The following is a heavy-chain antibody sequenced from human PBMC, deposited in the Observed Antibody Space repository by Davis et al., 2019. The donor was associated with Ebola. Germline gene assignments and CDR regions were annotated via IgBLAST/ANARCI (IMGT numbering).Heavy chain of an antibody. J-gene: IGHJ4*02. V-gene: IGHV4-59*08. D-gene: IGHD4/OR15-4a*01. Sequence: PSETLSLTCSVSGGSIFAYYWSWVRQPPGKALEWIGYIYYSGNTNYNPSLESRVTMSVDTSKNQFSLNLASVTASDTAVYYCVRTHYGVNSHFDYWGQGILVTVSS. CDR1: GGSIFAYY. CDR2: IYYSGNT. CDR3: VRTHYGVNSHFDY.